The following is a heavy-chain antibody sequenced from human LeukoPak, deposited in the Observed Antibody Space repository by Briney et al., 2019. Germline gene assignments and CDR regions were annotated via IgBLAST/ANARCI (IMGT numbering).Heavy chain of an antibody. J-gene: IGHJ6*03. D-gene: IGHD5-18*01. CDR2: ISDTGNT. CDR3: AKERGTAMVRSYYMDV. CDR1: GFTLSSYA. V-gene: IGHV3-23*01. Sequence: GGSLRLSCAASGFTLSSYAMSWVRQAPGKGLEWVSAISDTGNTYHADSVKGRFTISRDSSKNTLFLQMNRLRPEDAAVYYCAKERGTAMVRSYYMDVWGKGTTVTVSS.